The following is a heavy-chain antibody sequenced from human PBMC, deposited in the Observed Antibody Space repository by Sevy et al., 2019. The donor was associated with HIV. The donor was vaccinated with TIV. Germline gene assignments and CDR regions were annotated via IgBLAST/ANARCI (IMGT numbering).Heavy chain of an antibody. V-gene: IGHV5-51*01. Sequence: GESLKISCKASGYKSTTDWIGWARQMPGKGLEWMGMIYPRDSDTRYSPSFQGQVTISADTTINTAYLQWSSLKASDTAMYFCARPVDMTTLIGGLYYFDSWGQGTLVTVSS. CDR3: ARPVDMTTLIGGLYYFDS. J-gene: IGHJ4*02. CDR1: GYKSTTDW. CDR2: IYPRDSDT. D-gene: IGHD4-4*01.